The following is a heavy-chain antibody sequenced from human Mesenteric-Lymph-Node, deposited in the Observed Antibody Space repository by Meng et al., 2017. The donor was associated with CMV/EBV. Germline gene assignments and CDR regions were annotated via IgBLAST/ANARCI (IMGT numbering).Heavy chain of an antibody. D-gene: IGHD4-23*01. CDR3: ARHQRWLKSEGGFNY. J-gene: IGHJ4*02. CDR2: INHSGST. V-gene: IGHV4-34*01. CDR1: GGSFSGYY. Sequence: QVQLKQWGAGLLKPSEHLSPPCAVYGGSFSGYYWSWIRQPPGKGLEWIGEINHSGSTNYNPSLKSRVTISVDTSKNQFSLKLSSVTAADTAVYYCARHQRWLKSEGGFNYWGQGTLVTVSS.